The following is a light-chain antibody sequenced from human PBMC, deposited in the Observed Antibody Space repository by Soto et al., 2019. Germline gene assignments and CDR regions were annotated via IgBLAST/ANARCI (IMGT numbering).Light chain of an antibody. CDR3: QQDCHSPTT. Sequence: EIVLTQSPGTLSLSPGEIATLSCRASQSVSSSYLAWYHHKPGQAPRLLIYGASSRATGIPDSFSGSGSWTDSTLTISRLQPQDFAVYSCQQDCHSPTTFGQVTRLEIK. J-gene: IGKJ5*01. CDR2: GAS. CDR1: QSVSSSY. V-gene: IGKV3-20*01.